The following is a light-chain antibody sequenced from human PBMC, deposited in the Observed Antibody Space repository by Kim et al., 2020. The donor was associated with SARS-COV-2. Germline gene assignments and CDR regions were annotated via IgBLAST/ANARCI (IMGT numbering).Light chain of an antibody. V-gene: IGKV1-33*01. Sequence: SASVGDRVTITCQASQDISNLLNWYLQKPGKAPKLLIYDASNVETGVPSRFSGSGSGTDFSLTISSLQPEDIATYYCQQYHTLVTFGGGTKVDIK. CDR1: QDISNL. CDR3: QQYHTLVT. J-gene: IGKJ4*01. CDR2: DAS.